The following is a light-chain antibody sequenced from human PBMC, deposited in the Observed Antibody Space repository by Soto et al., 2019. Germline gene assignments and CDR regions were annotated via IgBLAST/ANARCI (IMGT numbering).Light chain of an antibody. CDR1: SSDVGSYNL. V-gene: IGLV2-23*01. Sequence: QSVLAQPASVSGSPGQSITISCTGTSSDVGSYNLVSWYQQHPGKAPKLVIYEGSKRPSGVSNRFSGSKSGNTASLTISGLQADDEADYYCCSYAGSSTLYVFGTGTKVTVL. CDR2: EGS. J-gene: IGLJ1*01. CDR3: CSYAGSSTLYV.